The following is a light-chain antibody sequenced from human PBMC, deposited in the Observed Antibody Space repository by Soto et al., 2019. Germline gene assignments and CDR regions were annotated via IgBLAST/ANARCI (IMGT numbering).Light chain of an antibody. Sequence: DIVLTQSPGTLSLSPGERATLSCRASQTVLNNYLTWYQQKPGQAPRLLIYGASSRATGIPDRFSGSGSGTDFTLAISRLEPEDFAVYYCHQYDSWTFGQGTKVDIK. CDR1: QTVLNNY. CDR2: GAS. J-gene: IGKJ1*01. CDR3: HQYDSWT. V-gene: IGKV3-20*01.